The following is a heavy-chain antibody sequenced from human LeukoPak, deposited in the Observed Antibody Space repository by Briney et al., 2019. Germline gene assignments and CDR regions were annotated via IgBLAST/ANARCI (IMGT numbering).Heavy chain of an antibody. CDR3: ASFHYYGSGA. J-gene: IGHJ4*02. Sequence: SETLSLTCTVSGCSISSYYWSWIRQPPGKGLEWIGYIYYSGSTNYNPSLKSRVTISVDTSKNQFSLKLSSVTAADTAVYYCASFHYYGSGAWGQGTLVTVSS. CDR2: IYYSGST. CDR1: GCSISSYY. V-gene: IGHV4-59*08. D-gene: IGHD3-10*01.